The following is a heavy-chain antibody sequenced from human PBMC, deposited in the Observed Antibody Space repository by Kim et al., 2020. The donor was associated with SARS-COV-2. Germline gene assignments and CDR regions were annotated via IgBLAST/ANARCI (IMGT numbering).Heavy chain of an antibody. CDR3: ARDYPPYVYGDRYDHAFDI. CDR2: IYYSGST. CDR1: GGSISSGGYY. D-gene: IGHD4-17*01. Sequence: SETLSLTCTVSGGSISSGGYYWSWIRQHPGKGLEWIGYIYYSGSTYYNPSLKSRVTISVDTSKNQFSLKLSSVTAADTAVYYCARDYPPYVYGDRYDHAFDIWGQGTMVTVSS. J-gene: IGHJ3*02. V-gene: IGHV4-31*03.